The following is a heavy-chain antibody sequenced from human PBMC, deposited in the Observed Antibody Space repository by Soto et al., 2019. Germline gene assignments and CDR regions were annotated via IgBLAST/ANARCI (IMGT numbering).Heavy chain of an antibody. CDR2: ISYDGSNK. V-gene: IGHV3-30-3*01. J-gene: IGHJ6*02. CDR3: ARDHRGVADGGMDV. D-gene: IGHD2-15*01. Sequence: QVQLVESGGGVVQPGRSLRLSCAASGFTFSSYAMHWVRQAPGKGLEWVAVISYDGSNKYYADSVKGRFTISRDNSKNTLYLQMNSLRAEDTAVYYCARDHRGVADGGMDVWGQGTTVTVSS. CDR1: GFTFSSYA.